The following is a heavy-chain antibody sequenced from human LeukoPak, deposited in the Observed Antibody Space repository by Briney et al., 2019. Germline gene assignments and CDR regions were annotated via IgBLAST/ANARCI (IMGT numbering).Heavy chain of an antibody. CDR3: TPDLMDV. CDR2: IKSNTDGGTA. CDR1: GFPFTNAW. Sequence: GGSLRLSCVVSGFPFTNAWMSWVRQAPGKGLEWVGRIKSNTDGGTADYAAPVRGRFTMWRDDARSALYLQMNSLQTEDTAVYYCTPDLMDVWGKGTTVTVSS. J-gene: IGHJ6*03. V-gene: IGHV3-15*01.